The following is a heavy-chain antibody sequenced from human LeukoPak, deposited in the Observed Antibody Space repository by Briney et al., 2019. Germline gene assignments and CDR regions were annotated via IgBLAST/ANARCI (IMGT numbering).Heavy chain of an antibody. CDR2: IKQDGSEK. Sequence: GRSLRLSCVVSGFTFSTYWMTWVRQAPGKGREWVASIKQDGSEKRNVDSVKGRFTISRDNAKNALYLQMNSLRAEDTAVYYCVRDSVRGHLDYWGPGTLVIVSS. CDR1: GFTFSTYW. D-gene: IGHD3-10*01. V-gene: IGHV3-7*04. CDR3: VRDSVRGHLDY. J-gene: IGHJ4*02.